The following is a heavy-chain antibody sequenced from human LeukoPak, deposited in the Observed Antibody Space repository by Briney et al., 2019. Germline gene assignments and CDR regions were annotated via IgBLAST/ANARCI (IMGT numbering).Heavy chain of an antibody. D-gene: IGHD6-13*01. Sequence: GGSLRLSCVVSGFIFSSFEMNWVRQAPGKGLEWVSYITRSGDTIYYADSVKGRFTISRDNAKNSLYLQMNSLRAEDTAVYYCARDQPSSWYYFDYWGQGTLVTVSS. CDR3: ARDQPSSWYYFDY. CDR1: GFIFSSFE. J-gene: IGHJ4*02. V-gene: IGHV3-48*03. CDR2: ITRSGDTI.